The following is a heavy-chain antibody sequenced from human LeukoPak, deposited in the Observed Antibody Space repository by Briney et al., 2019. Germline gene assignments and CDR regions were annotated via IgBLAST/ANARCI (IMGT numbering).Heavy chain of an antibody. CDR2: ISSSSSYI. Sequence: PGRSLRLSCAASGFTFSSYWMHWVRQAPGKGLEWVSSISSSSSYIYYADSVKGRFTISRDNAKNSLFLQMNSLRAEDTAVYYCARGIGVSATGFDYWGQGTLVTVSS. CDR1: GFTFSSYW. J-gene: IGHJ4*02. CDR3: ARGIGVSATGFDY. D-gene: IGHD2-15*01. V-gene: IGHV3-21*01.